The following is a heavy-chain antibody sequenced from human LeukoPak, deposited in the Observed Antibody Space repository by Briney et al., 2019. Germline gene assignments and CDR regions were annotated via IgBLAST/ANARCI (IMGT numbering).Heavy chain of an antibody. CDR2: ISWNSGSI. Sequence: GGSLRLSCAASGFTFSRSAMHWVRQAPGKGLEWVSGISWNSGSIGYADSVKGRFTISRDNSKNTLYLQMNSLRAEDTAVYYCARVSEWLFLFDYWGQGTLVTVSS. D-gene: IGHD3-3*01. CDR3: ARVSEWLFLFDY. V-gene: IGHV3-9*01. J-gene: IGHJ4*02. CDR1: GFTFSRSA.